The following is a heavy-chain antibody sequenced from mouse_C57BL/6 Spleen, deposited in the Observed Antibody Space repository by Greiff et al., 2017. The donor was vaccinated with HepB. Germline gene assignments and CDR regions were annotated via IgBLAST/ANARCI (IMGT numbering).Heavy chain of an antibody. Sequence: EVQRVESGPGLVKPSQSLSLTCSVTGYSITSGYYWNWIRQFPGNKLEWMGYISYDGSNNYNPSLKNRISITRDTSKNQFFLKLNSVTTEDTATYYCARGGTIYDYDNVFFAYWGQGTLVTVSA. J-gene: IGHJ3*01. CDR1: GYSITSGYY. CDR3: ARGGTIYDYDNVFFAY. D-gene: IGHD2-4*01. CDR2: ISYDGSN. V-gene: IGHV3-6*01.